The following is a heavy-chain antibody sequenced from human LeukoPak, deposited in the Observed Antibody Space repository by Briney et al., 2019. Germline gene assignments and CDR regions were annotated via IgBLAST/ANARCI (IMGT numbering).Heavy chain of an antibody. V-gene: IGHV1-2*06. D-gene: IGHD3-10*01. CDR1: GYTFTGYY. Sequence: ASVKVSCKASGYTFTGYYMHWVRQAPGQGLEWMGRINPNSGGTNYAQKFQGRVTMTRATSITSAYMVLSTLRSDDTAVYYCASEAGRRITMVRGIDDAFYIWGQGTMVTVSS. CDR3: ASEAGRRITMVRGIDDAFYI. CDR2: INPNSGGT. J-gene: IGHJ3*02.